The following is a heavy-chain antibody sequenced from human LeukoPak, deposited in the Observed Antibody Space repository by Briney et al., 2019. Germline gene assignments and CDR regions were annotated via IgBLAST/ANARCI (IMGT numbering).Heavy chain of an antibody. Sequence: PGGSLRLSCAASGFTFSSYWMRWVRQAPGKGLEWVANIEEDGSEKYYLDSVKGRFTVSRDNARNSLYLQMNSLRVEDTAVYYCARDRGYDSADHWGQGTLVTVSS. CDR2: IEEDGSEK. J-gene: IGHJ4*02. CDR1: GFTFSSYW. D-gene: IGHD5-12*01. CDR3: ARDRGYDSADH. V-gene: IGHV3-7*01.